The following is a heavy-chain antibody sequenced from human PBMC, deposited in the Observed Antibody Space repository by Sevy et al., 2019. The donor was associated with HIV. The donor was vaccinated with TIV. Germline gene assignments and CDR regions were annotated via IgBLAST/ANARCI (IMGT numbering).Heavy chain of an antibody. CDR3: ARDKLPPVMITMVRGALSYYFDY. CDR1: GFIFSTYG. Sequence: GGSLRLSCTASGFIFSTYGIHWVRQAPGKGLEWVAVIWYDGSYKYYEDSVKGRFTISRDNSKNTVYLQMNSLRAEDTAVYYCARDKLPPVMITMVRGALSYYFDYWGQGTLVTVSS. CDR2: IWYDGSYK. J-gene: IGHJ4*02. D-gene: IGHD3-10*01. V-gene: IGHV3-33*01.